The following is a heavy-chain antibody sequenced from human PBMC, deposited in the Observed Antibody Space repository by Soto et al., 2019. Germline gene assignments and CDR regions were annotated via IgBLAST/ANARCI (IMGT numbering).Heavy chain of an antibody. CDR3: VRAVPKYFDS. V-gene: IGHV3-11*06. Sequence: GGSLRLSCAASGFIFSDYYMTWIRQAPGKGLEWVSHISGTSKFTNYSDSVKGRFTISRDNAKKLVYLQMTTLRDEDTAVYYCVRAVPKYFDSWGQGTLVTVPQ. CDR2: ISGTSKFT. J-gene: IGHJ4*02. CDR1: GFIFSDYY.